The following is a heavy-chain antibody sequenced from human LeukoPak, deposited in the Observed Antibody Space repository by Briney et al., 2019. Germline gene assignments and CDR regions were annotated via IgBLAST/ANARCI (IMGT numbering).Heavy chain of an antibody. J-gene: IGHJ4*02. V-gene: IGHV3-30*18. CDR2: ISFDGSNK. D-gene: IGHD1-14*01. Sequence: GGSLRLSCAASGFTFSAYGMHWVRQAPGKGLEWVAVISFDGSNKYYADSVKGRFTISRDNSKNTLYLQMNSLRAEDTAVYYCAKDQNREPYYFDYWGQGTLVTVSS. CDR1: GFTFSAYG. CDR3: AKDQNREPYYFDY.